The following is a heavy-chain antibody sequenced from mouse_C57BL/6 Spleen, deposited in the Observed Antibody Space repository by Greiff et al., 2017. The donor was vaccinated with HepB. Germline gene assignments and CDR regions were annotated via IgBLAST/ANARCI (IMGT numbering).Heavy chain of an antibody. V-gene: IGHV1-80*01. CDR2: IYPGDGDT. J-gene: IGHJ2*01. CDR1: GYAFSSYW. D-gene: IGHD2-3*01. CDR3: ARHDGYYPYYFDY. Sequence: QVHVKQSGAELVKPGASVKISCKASGYAFSSYWMNWVKQRPGKGLEWIGQIYPGDGDTNYNGKFKGKATLTADKSSSTAYMQLSSLTSEDSAVYFCARHDGYYPYYFDYWGQGTTLTVSS.